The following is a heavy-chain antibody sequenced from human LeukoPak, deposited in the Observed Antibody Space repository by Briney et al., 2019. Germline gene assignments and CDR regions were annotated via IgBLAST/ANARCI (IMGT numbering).Heavy chain of an antibody. J-gene: IGHJ4*02. CDR3: ARWGDAKRFGY. CDR2: VWYDGSNK. D-gene: IGHD2-21*02. CDR1: GFTFNNHG. V-gene: IGHV3-33*01. Sequence: GGSLRLSCAASGFTFNNHGMHWVRQAPGKGPEWVAVVWYDGSNKYYADSVKGRFTISRDNSKNTLYLQMNSLRAEDTAVYYCARWGDAKRFGYWGQGTLVTVSS.